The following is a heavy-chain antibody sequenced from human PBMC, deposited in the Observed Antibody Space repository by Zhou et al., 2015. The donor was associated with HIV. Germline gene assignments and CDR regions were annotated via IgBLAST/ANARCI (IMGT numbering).Heavy chain of an antibody. CDR2: IIPIFGTA. Sequence: QVQLVQSGAEVKKPGSSVKVSCKASGGTFSSYAISWVRQAPGQGLEWMGGIIPIFGTANYAQKFQGRVTITADESTSTAYMELSSLRSEDTAVYYCATRRYYDSSGPAYYYYGMDVWGQGTTVTVSS. CDR3: ATRRYYDSSGPAYYYYGMDV. J-gene: IGHJ6*02. D-gene: IGHD3-22*01. V-gene: IGHV1-69*01. CDR1: GGTFSSYA.